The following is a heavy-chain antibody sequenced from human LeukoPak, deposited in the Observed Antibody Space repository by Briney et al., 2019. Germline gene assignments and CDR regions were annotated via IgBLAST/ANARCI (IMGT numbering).Heavy chain of an antibody. CDR3: ARLNEGSSSAFDI. Sequence: GESLKISCKGSGYSFSSYWIDWVRQMPEKGLEWMGIIDPGDSDTRYSPSFQGQITISADKYITTAYLQWSRLKASDTAIYYCARLNEGSSSAFDIWGQGTMITVSS. CDR2: IDPGDSDT. J-gene: IGHJ3*02. D-gene: IGHD6-6*01. CDR1: GYSFSSYW. V-gene: IGHV5-51*01.